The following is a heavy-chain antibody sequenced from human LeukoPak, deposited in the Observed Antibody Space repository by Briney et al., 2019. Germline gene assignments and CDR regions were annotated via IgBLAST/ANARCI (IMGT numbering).Heavy chain of an antibody. CDR1: GYTFTSYD. D-gene: IGHD3-10*01. CDR2: MNPNSGNT. CDR3: TRARGSYCADY. V-gene: IGHV1-8*02. Sequence: GASVKVSCKASGYTFTSYDINWVRQATGQGLEWMGWMNPNSGNTGYAQKFQGRVTMTRDTSITTAYMELTSLRSDDTGVYYCTRARGSYCADYWGQGTLVTVSS. J-gene: IGHJ4*02.